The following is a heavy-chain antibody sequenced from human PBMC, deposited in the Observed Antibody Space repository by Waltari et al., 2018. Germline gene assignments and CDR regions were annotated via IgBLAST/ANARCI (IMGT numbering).Heavy chain of an antibody. Sequence: QLQLQESGPGLVKPSETLSLTCTVSGGSISSSSYYWGWIRQPPGKGLEWIGSIYYSGSTYYNPSLKGRVTISVDTSKNQFSLKLSSVTAADTAVYYCARETGAARDFDYWGQGTLVTVSS. D-gene: IGHD6-6*01. CDR1: GGSISSSSYY. V-gene: IGHV4-39*07. CDR3: ARETGAARDFDY. CDR2: IYYSGST. J-gene: IGHJ4*02.